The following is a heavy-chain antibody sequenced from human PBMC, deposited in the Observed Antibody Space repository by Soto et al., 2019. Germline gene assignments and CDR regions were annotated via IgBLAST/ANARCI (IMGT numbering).Heavy chain of an antibody. CDR1: GYTFTSYY. D-gene: IGHD3-22*01. CDR3: ARAQLGYYYDSSGYYFDY. Sequence: ASVKVSCKASGYTFTSYYMHWVRQAPGQGLEWMGIINPSGGSTSYAQKFQGRVTMTRDTSTSTVYMELSSLRSEDTAVYYCARAQLGYYYDSSGYYFDYWGQGTLVTVSS. V-gene: IGHV1-46*01. J-gene: IGHJ4*02. CDR2: INPSGGST.